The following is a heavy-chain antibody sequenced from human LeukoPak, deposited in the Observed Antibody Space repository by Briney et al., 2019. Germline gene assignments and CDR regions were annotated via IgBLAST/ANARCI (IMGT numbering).Heavy chain of an antibody. D-gene: IGHD4-11*01. CDR3: TTGPPDYSNYYYYQSKDV. V-gene: IGHV3-15*01. CDR1: GFTFANAW. CDR2: IKCKADGGTT. Sequence: GGSLRLSCAASGFTFANAWMSWVRQAPGKGLEWVGRIKCKADGGTTDFAAPVKGRFTISRDDSINSLYLQMNTLKTEDTAVYYCTTGPPDYSNYYYYQSKDVWGKGTTVTVSS. J-gene: IGHJ6*03.